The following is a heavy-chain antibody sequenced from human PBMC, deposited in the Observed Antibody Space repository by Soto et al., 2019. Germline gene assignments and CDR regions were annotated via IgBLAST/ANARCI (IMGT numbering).Heavy chain of an antibody. CDR3: ASGASRWYPYFFDS. CDR1: EGTFNSYA. D-gene: IGHD6-13*01. Sequence: QAQVVQSGAEVRKPGSSVKLSCKTSEGTFNSYAIACVRQAPGQGLEWMGGIIPYYNTLNYAQKFQDRVTIPADASTNTVYMELSSLRSDDTAVYFCASGASRWYPYFFDSWAQGTLVTVSS. J-gene: IGHJ4*02. V-gene: IGHV1-69*01. CDR2: IIPYYNTL.